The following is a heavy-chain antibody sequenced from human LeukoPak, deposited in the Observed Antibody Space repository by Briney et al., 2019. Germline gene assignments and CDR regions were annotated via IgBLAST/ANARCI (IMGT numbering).Heavy chain of an antibody. CDR2: IGGSGEST. J-gene: IGHJ3*01. CDR1: GFTFSTHA. V-gene: IGHV3-23*01. CDR3: ARRGGSNGWGAFDV. Sequence: PGESLRLSCAASGFTFSTHAMNWVRQAPGKGLEWVSNIGGSGESTYYADSVKGRFTISRDNSKNTVFLQMNSLSRDDTAVYYCARRGGSNGWGAFDVWGQGTTITVSS. D-gene: IGHD2-8*01.